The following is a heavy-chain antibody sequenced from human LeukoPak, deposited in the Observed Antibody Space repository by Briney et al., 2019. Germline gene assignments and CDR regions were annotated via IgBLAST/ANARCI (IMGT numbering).Heavy chain of an antibody. Sequence: PGGTLRLSCAASGFTFNSYGMSWVRQAPGKGLEWVANIKQDGSEKYYVDSVKGRFTISRDNAKNSLYLQMNSLRAEDTAVYYCARLGIWFGEPNYYYYYMDVWGKGTTVTISS. CDR2: IKQDGSEK. J-gene: IGHJ6*03. CDR3: ARLGIWFGEPNYYYYYMDV. CDR1: GFTFNSYG. D-gene: IGHD3-10*01. V-gene: IGHV3-7*01.